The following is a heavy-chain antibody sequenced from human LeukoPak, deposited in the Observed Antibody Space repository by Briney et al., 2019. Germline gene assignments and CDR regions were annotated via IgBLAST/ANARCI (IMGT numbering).Heavy chain of an antibody. D-gene: IGHD3-16*01. V-gene: IGHV4-30-2*01. CDR3: ARSYDPHHDAFDI. CDR1: GGSISSGGYS. CDR2: IYHSGSI. J-gene: IGHJ3*02. Sequence: SETLSLTCAVSGGSISSGGYSWSWIRQPPGKGLEWIGYIYHSGSIYYNPSLKSRVTISVDRSKNQFSLKLSSVTAADTAVYYCARSYDPHHDAFDIWGQGTMVTVSS.